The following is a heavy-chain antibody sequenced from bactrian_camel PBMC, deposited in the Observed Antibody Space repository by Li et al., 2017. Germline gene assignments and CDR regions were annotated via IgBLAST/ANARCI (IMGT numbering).Heavy chain of an antibody. CDR2: IASDTSNT. V-gene: IGHV3-2*01. CDR1: GFTFSGSD. J-gene: IGHJ4*01. Sequence: HVQLVESGGGLVQPGGSLRLSCTASGFTFSGSDMSWGRQIPGKGLEWVSSIASDTSNTYYADSVKGRFTTSQDRHQNTLYLQMNTLEPEDTAKYHCAAGRLWPGCLSLRYGVRDFQYWGQGTQVTVS. CDR3: AAGRLWPGCLSLRYGVRDFQY. D-gene: IGHD5*01.